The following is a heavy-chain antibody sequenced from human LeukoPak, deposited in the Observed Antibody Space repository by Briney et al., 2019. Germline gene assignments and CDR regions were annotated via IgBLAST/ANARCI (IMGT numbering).Heavy chain of an antibody. CDR2: MSSSSSYI. D-gene: IGHD3-10*01. CDR1: GFTFSSYS. Sequence: PGGSLRLSCAASGFTFSSYSMNWVRQAPGKGLEWVSSMSSSSSYIYYADSVKGRFTISRDNAKNSLYLQMNSLRAEDTAVYYCAREQPGSPPFGRGYYYGMDVWGQGTTVTVSS. CDR3: AREQPGSPPFGRGYYYGMDV. J-gene: IGHJ6*02. V-gene: IGHV3-21*01.